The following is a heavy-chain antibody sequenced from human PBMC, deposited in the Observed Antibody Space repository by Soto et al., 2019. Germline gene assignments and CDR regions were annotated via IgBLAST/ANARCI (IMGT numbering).Heavy chain of an antibody. Sequence: QVQLVESGGGVVQPGRSLRLSCAASGFTFSNHGMHWVRQAPGKGLEWVARIYYDGSHEYYADSVKGRFAISRDSSKNTLYLQMNSLRAEDTAVYYCARGSVTGIFYQLDYWGQGTLVTVSS. CDR2: IYYDGSHE. CDR1: GFTFSNHG. D-gene: IGHD7-27*01. J-gene: IGHJ4*02. V-gene: IGHV3-33*01. CDR3: ARGSVTGIFYQLDY.